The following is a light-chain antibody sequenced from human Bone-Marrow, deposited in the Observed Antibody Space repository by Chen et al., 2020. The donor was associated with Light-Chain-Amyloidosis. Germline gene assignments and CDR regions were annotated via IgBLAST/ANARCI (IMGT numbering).Light chain of an antibody. CDR2: SAS. CDR3: QQYKNWPPWT. Sequence: EIVMTQSPDTLSVSPGETATLSCRASESVGSNVAWHQQRPGHAPRLLIYSASIRATGVPARFRGSGSGTEFTLTISSPQSEDSALYYCQQYKNWPPWTFGQGTKVEIK. J-gene: IGKJ1*01. CDR1: ESVGSN. V-gene: IGKV3-15*01.